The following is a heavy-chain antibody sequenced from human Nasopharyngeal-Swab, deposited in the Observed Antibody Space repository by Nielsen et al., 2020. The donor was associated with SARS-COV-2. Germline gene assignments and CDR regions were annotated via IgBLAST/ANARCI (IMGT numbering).Heavy chain of an antibody. CDR2: ISSNGGST. J-gene: IGHJ4*02. CDR3: VKGLTIFGVVIPTPFDY. D-gene: IGHD3-3*01. CDR1: GFTFSSYA. Sequence: ASLEISCSASGFTFSSYAMHWVRQAPGKGLEYVSAISSNGGSTYYADSVKGRFTISRDNSKNTLYLQMSSLRAEDTAVYYCVKGLTIFGVVIPTPFDYWGQGTLVTVSS. V-gene: IGHV3-64D*06.